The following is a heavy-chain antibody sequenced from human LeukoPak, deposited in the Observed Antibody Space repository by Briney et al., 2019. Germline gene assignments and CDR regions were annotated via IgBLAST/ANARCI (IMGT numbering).Heavy chain of an antibody. J-gene: IGHJ6*02. CDR3: ARDSPMVRGVNYYYYGMDV. CDR2: IIPILGIA. Sequence: GASVKVSCKASGGTFSSYAISWVRQAPGQGLEWMGRIIPILGIANYAQKFQGRVTITADKSTSTAYMELSSLRSEDTAVYYCARDSPMVRGVNYYYYGMDVWGQGTTVTVSS. V-gene: IGHV1-69*04. D-gene: IGHD3-10*01. CDR1: GGTFSSYA.